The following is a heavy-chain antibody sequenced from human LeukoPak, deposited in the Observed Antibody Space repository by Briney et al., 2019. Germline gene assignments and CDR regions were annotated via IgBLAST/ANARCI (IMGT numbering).Heavy chain of an antibody. CDR3: AIGLELWFEGSGHWIDT. CDR1: GGSFRGYS. V-gene: IGHV4-34*01. Sequence: SETLSLTCTVYGGSFRGYSWTWIRQPPGKGLEWIGEIDHSGSAKYNSSLKSRLTLSVDTSTNQVSLKLKSVTAADAALYYCAIGLELWFEGSGHWIDTWGQGTLVSVSS. J-gene: IGHJ5*02. D-gene: IGHD3-10*01. CDR2: IDHSGSA.